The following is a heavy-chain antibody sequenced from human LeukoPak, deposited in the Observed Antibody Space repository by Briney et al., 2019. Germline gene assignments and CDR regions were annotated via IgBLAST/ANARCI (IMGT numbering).Heavy chain of an antibody. V-gene: IGHV4-59*01. CDR3: AREVGAVAGTRYFQH. Sequence: SETLSLTCTVSGGSISSYYWSWIRQPPGKGLEWIGYIYYSGSTNYNPSLKSRVTISVDTSKNQFSLKLSSVTAADTAVYYCAREVGAVAGTRYFQHWGQGTLVTVSS. CDR1: GGSISSYY. D-gene: IGHD6-19*01. CDR2: IYYSGST. J-gene: IGHJ1*01.